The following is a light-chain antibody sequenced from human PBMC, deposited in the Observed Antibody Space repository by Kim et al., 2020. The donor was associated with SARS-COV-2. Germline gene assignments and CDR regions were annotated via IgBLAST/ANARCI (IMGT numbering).Light chain of an antibody. CDR1: QDIRNY. CDR2: DAS. V-gene: IGKV1-33*01. CDR3: QQFDNHPMFT. J-gene: IGKJ2*01. Sequence: DIQMTQSPSSLSASVGDRVTITCQASQDIRNYLNWYQQKPGKAPKLLIYDASKLETGVPSRFSGSGSGTDFTLTISSLQREDIATYDCQQFDNHPMFTFGRGTKLEI.